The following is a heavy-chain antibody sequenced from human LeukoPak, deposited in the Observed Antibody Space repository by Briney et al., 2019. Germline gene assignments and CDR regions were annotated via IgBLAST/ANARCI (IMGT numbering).Heavy chain of an antibody. CDR2: IYYSGST. J-gene: IGHJ6*03. D-gene: IGHD2-21*02. CDR3: ARTYCGGDCRGYYYHYYMDV. Sequence: SETLSLTCTVSGGSINSGDYYWVWIRQPPGKGLEWIGSIYYSGSTSYNPSLKSRVTMTVDTSKSQFSLKLSSVTAADTAVYYCARTYCGGDCRGYYYHYYMDVWGKGTTVTISS. V-gene: IGHV4-39*07. CDR1: GGSINSGDYY.